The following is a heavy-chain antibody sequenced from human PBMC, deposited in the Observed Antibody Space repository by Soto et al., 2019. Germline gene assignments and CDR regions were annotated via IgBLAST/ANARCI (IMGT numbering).Heavy chain of an antibody. CDR3: ARRSGYYLGWFDP. CDR2: IYYSGST. Sequence: SETLSLTCTVSGGSISSHYWSWIRQPPGQGLEWIGYIYYSGSTNYNPSLKSQVTISVDTSKSQFSLRLSSVTAADTAVYYCARRSGYYLGWFDPWGQGTLVTVSS. CDR1: GGSISSHY. J-gene: IGHJ5*02. V-gene: IGHV4-59*08. D-gene: IGHD3-3*01.